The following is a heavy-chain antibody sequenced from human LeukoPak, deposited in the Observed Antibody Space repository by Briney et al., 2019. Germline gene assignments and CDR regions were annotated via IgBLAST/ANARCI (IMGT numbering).Heavy chain of an antibody. V-gene: IGHV4-61*01. Sequence: SETLSLTCTVSGGSIGGNSYWSWIRQPPGKGPEWIGHISNSGSTYYSPSLSGRVTISLDTSKNQFSLKLRSVTAADTAVYYCAGGGASSIPLDYWGRGTLVTVSS. D-gene: IGHD1-26*01. CDR1: GGSIGGNSY. CDR2: ISNSGST. CDR3: AGGGASSIPLDY. J-gene: IGHJ4*02.